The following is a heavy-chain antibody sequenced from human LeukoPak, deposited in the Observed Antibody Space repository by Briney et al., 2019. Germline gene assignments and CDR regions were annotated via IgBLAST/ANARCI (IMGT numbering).Heavy chain of an antibody. Sequence: GGSLRLSCAASGFTFSSYAMSWVRQAPGKGLEWVSAISGSGGSTYYADSVKGRFTIPRDNSKNTLYLQMNSLRAEDTAVYYCAKSVVVVIPIPYFDYWGQGTLVTVSS. CDR3: AKSVVVVIPIPYFDY. J-gene: IGHJ4*02. CDR2: ISGSGGST. V-gene: IGHV3-23*01. D-gene: IGHD3-22*01. CDR1: GFTFSSYA.